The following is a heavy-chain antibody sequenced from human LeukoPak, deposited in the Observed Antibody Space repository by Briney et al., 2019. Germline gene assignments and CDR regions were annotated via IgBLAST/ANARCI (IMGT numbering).Heavy chain of an antibody. CDR3: ARSGGAAIPYGWDV. CDR1: GFTFSSYW. J-gene: IGHJ6*02. D-gene: IGHD3-10*01. CDR2: IKQDGSEK. V-gene: IGHV3-7*01. Sequence: GGSLRLSCAASGFTFSSYWMSWVRQAPGKGLEWVANIKQDGSEKYYVDSVKGRFTISRDNAKNSLYLQMNSLRAEDTAVYYCARSGGAAIPYGWDVWGQGTTVTVSS.